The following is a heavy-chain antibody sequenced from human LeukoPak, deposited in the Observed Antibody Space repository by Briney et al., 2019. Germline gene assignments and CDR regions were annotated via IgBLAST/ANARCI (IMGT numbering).Heavy chain of an antibody. Sequence: GGSLRLSCAASGFTFSSYSMNWVRQAPGKGLEWVSSISSSSSYIYYADSVKGRFTISRDNAKNSLYLQMNSLRAEDTAVYYCARDLGFTSHTTDGYWGQGTLVTVSS. V-gene: IGHV3-21*01. CDR3: ARDLGFTSHTTDGY. D-gene: IGHD2-2*01. CDR2: ISSSSSYI. J-gene: IGHJ4*02. CDR1: GFTFSSYS.